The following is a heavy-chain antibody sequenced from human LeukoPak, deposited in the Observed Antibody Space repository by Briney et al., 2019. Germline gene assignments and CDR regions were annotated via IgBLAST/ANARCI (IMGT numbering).Heavy chain of an antibody. V-gene: IGHV4-4*07. D-gene: IGHD6-13*01. CDR2: IYTSGST. CDR3: ARVRGQQLLLDY. CDR1: AGSISSYY. J-gene: IGHJ4*02. Sequence: SETLSLTCTVSAGSISSYYWSWIRQPAGKGLEWIGRIYTSGSTNYNPSLKTRVTMSVDTSKHQFSLKLSSVTAADTAVYYCARVRGQQLLLDYWGQGTLVTVSS.